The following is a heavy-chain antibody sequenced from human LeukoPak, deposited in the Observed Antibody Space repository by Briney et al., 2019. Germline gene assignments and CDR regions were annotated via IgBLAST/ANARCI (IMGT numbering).Heavy chain of an antibody. CDR1: GYTFTSYG. Sequence: ASVKVSCKASGYTFTSYGISWVRQAPGQGLEWMGWISAYNGNTNYAQKLQARVTMTTDTSTSTAYMELRSLRSDDTAVYYCARVTYYYDSSGHSLDYWGQGTLVTVSS. CDR3: ARVTYYYDSSGHSLDY. V-gene: IGHV1-18*01. D-gene: IGHD3-22*01. J-gene: IGHJ4*02. CDR2: ISAYNGNT.